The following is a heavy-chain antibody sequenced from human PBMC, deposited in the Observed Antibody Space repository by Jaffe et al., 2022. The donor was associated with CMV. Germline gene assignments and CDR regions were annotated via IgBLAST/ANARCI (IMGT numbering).Heavy chain of an antibody. CDR1: GFSLSNARMG. CDR3: ARIRKAGSSSWYEYYYYYGMDV. D-gene: IGHD6-13*01. V-gene: IGHV2-26*01. J-gene: IGHJ6*02. CDR2: IFSNDEK. Sequence: QVTLKESGPVLVKPTETLTLTCTVSGFSLSNARMGVSWIRQPPGKALEWLAHIFSNDEKSYSTSLKSRLTISKDTSKSQVVLTMTNMDPVDTATYYCARIRKAGSSSWYEYYYYYGMDVWGQGTTVTVSS.